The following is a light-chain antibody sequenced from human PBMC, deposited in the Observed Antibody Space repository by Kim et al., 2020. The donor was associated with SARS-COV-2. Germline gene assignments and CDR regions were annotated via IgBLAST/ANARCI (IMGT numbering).Light chain of an antibody. J-gene: IGLJ3*02. CDR1: TSNVGRYNY. V-gene: IGLV2-8*01. CDR3: SSYAGSNNWV. Sequence: QSALTQPPSASGSPGHSVTISCTGTTSNVGRYNYISWYQQHPGRAPKLIIYEVNERPSGVPDRFSGSKSGDTASLTVSELQAEDEADYYCSSYAGSNNWVFGGGTQLTVL. CDR2: EVN.